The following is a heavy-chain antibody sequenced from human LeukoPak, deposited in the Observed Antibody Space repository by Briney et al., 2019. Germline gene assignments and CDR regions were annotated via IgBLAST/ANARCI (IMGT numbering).Heavy chain of an antibody. J-gene: IGHJ4*02. CDR2: IKQDGSEK. CDR1: GFTFSDYY. V-gene: IGHV3-7*01. Sequence: PGGSLRLSCAASGFTFSDYYMSWIRQAPGKGLEWVANIKQDGSEKLYVESVKGRFTISRDNAKNSLYLQMNSLRAEDTAVYYCARDVMTGAPGADYWGQGTLVTVSS. D-gene: IGHD1-26*01. CDR3: ARDVMTGAPGADY.